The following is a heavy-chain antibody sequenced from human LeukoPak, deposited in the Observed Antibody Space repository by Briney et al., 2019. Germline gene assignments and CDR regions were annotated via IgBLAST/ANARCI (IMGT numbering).Heavy chain of an antibody. CDR3: ARDYYDSSGYIDY. Sequence: GGSLRLSCAASGFTFSSYAMHWVRQAPGKGLEWVAVISYDGSNKYYADSVKGRFTISRDNSKNTLSLQMNSLRAEDTAVYYCARDYYDSSGYIDYWGQGTLVTVSS. CDR1: GFTFSSYA. CDR2: ISYDGSNK. V-gene: IGHV3-30-3*01. D-gene: IGHD3-22*01. J-gene: IGHJ4*02.